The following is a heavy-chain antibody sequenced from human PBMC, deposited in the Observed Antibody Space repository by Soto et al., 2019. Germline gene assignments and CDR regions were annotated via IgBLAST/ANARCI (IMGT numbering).Heavy chain of an antibody. Sequence: SETLSLTCTVSVGSISSGGYYWSWIRQHPGKGLEWIGYIYYSGSTYYNPSLKSRVTISVDTSKNQFSLKLSSVTAADTAVYYCARDPGLSFCSGGSCYLDWFYLCGRRHLVTVSS. CDR1: VGSISSGGYY. V-gene: IGHV4-31*03. CDR2: IYYSGST. CDR3: ARDPGLSFCSGGSCYLDWFYL. D-gene: IGHD2-15*01. J-gene: IGHJ5*02.